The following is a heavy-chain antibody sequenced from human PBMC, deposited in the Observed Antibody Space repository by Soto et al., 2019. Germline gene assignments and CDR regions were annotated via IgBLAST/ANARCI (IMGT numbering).Heavy chain of an antibody. Sequence: SETLSLTCAVYGGSFSGYYWSWIRHPPGKGLEWIGEINHSGSTNYNPSLKSRVTISVDTSKNQFSLKLSSVTAADTAVYYCARVGDYVWGSYRPSRYFDYWGQGTLVTVSS. D-gene: IGHD3-16*02. CDR1: GGSFSGYY. CDR2: INHSGST. J-gene: IGHJ4*02. V-gene: IGHV4-34*01. CDR3: ARVGDYVWGSYRPSRYFDY.